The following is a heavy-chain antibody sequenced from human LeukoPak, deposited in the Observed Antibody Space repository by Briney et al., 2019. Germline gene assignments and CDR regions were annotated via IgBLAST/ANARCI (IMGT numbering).Heavy chain of an antibody. CDR3: ARELVGSYDSSGYFDY. V-gene: IGHV3-30-3*01. Sequence: GGSLRLSCAASGFTFSSYAMHWVRQAPGKGLEWVAVISYDGSNKYYADSVKGRFTISRDNSKNTLYLQMNSLRAEDTAVYYCARELVGSYDSSGYFDYWGQGTLVTVSS. D-gene: IGHD3-22*01. CDR1: GFTFSSYA. CDR2: ISYDGSNK. J-gene: IGHJ4*02.